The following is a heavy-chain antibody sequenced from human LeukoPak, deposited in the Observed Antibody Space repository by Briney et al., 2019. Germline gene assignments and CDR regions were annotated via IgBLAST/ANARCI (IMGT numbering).Heavy chain of an antibody. CDR3: VRDIVPYSSNWYYFDY. CDR1: VFTFSSYA. V-gene: IGHV3-30*14. Sequence: GGSLRLSCAASVFTFSSYAMHWVRQAPGKGLEWVAVISYDGSNKYYADSVKGRFTISRDDSKNTLYLQMNSLRAEGTAVYYCVRDIVPYSSNWYYFDYWGQGTLVIVSS. J-gene: IGHJ4*02. D-gene: IGHD6-13*01. CDR2: ISYDGSNK.